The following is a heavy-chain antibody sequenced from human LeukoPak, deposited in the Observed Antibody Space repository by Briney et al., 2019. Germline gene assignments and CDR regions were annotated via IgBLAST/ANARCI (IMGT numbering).Heavy chain of an antibody. CDR1: GYTFTSYG. CDR2: ISAYNGNT. CDR3: ARGPRPYDILTGYPVGFGDY. V-gene: IGHV1-18*01. Sequence: ASVKVSCKASGYTFTSYGISWVRQAPGQGLEWMGWISAYNGNTNYAQKLQGRVTMTTDTSTSTAYMELRSLRSDDTAVYYCARGPRPYDILTGYPVGFGDYWGQGTLVTVSS. D-gene: IGHD3-9*01. J-gene: IGHJ4*02.